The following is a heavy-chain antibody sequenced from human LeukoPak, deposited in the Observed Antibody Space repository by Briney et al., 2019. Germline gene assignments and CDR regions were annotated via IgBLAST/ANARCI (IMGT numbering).Heavy chain of an antibody. Sequence: GGSLRLSCAASGFTVSSNYMSWVRQAPEKGLEWVSVIYSGGSTYYADSVKGRFTISRDNSKNTLYLQMNSLRAEDTAVYYCASEEPQWFGEPPRIFQHWGQGTLVTVSS. D-gene: IGHD3-10*01. V-gene: IGHV3-66*01. CDR1: GFTVSSNY. J-gene: IGHJ1*01. CDR3: ASEEPQWFGEPPRIFQH. CDR2: IYSGGST.